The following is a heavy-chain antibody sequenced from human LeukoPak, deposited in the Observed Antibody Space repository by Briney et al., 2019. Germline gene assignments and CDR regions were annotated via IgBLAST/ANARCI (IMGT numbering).Heavy chain of an antibody. Sequence: GGSLRLSCAASGFPFNDYAMSWVRQAPGKGLEWVSLISPSGDTTFYADSVKGRFTISRDTSKNTFFLQMTSLRGDDTAVYYCAKGHWLDFWGQGTLVTVSS. V-gene: IGHV3-23*01. CDR1: GFPFNDYA. CDR2: ISPSGDTT. D-gene: IGHD1-1*01. CDR3: AKGHWLDF. J-gene: IGHJ4*02.